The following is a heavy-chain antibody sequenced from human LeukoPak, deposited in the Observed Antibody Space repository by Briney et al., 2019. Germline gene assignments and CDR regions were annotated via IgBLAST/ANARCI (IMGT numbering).Heavy chain of an antibody. D-gene: IGHD6-13*01. Sequence: SQTLSLTCAISGDSVSSKSTAWNWIRQSPSRGLEWLGRTYYRSKWYTGYAVSVKGRITINPDTSKNQFSLQLNSVTPEDTAVYYCARGEEGSSWGGMDVWGQGTTVTVSS. CDR3: ARGEEGSSWGGMDV. CDR1: GDSVSSKSTA. V-gene: IGHV6-1*01. CDR2: TYYRSKWYT. J-gene: IGHJ6*02.